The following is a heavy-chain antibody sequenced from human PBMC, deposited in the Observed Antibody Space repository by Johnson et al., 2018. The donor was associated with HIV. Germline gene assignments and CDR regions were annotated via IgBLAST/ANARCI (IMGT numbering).Heavy chain of an antibody. V-gene: IGHV3-13*01. CDR3: ARAGRWSGDTFDI. CDR2: IGTAGDT. CDR1: GFTFNTYG. D-gene: IGHD3-10*01. Sequence: EVQLVESGGGVVQPGGSLRLSCAASGFTFNTYGMHWVRQATGKGLDWVSVIGTAGDTYYLGSVKGRFTISRENAKNSLYLQMNSLRAGDTAVYYCARAGRWSGDTFDIWGQGTMVTVSS. J-gene: IGHJ3*02.